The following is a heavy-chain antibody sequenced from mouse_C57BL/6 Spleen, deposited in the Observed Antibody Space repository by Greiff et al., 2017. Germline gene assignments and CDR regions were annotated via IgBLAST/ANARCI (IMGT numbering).Heavy chain of an antibody. V-gene: IGHV1-80*01. CDR2: IYPGDGDT. J-gene: IGHJ1*03. CDR1: GYAFSSYW. Sequence: QVQLQQSGAELVKPGASVKISCTASGYAFSSYWMNWVKQRPGKGLEWIGQIYPGDGDTNYNGKFKGKATLPAAKSSSTAYMQLSSLTSEDSAVDFCARPSDDYGGGYFEVWGTGTTVTVSS. D-gene: IGHD1-1*02. CDR3: ARPSDDYGGGYFEV.